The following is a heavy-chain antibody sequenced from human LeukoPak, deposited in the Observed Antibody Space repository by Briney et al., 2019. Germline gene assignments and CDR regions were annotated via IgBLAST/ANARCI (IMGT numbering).Heavy chain of an antibody. CDR2: IRYDGSNK. J-gene: IGHJ3*02. V-gene: IGHV3-30*02. D-gene: IGHD1-26*01. CDR3: AKDIRVGAPSAFDI. CDR1: GFTFSSYG. Sequence: GGSLRLSCAASGFTFSSYGMHWVRQAPGKGLEWVAFIRYDGSNKYYADSVKGRFTISRDNSKNTLYLQMNSLRAEDTAVYYCAKDIRVGAPSAFDIWGQGTMVTVSS.